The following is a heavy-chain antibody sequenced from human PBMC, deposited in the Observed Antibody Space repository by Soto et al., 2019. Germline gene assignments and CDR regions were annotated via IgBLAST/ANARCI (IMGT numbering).Heavy chain of an antibody. CDR3: ARGLGRTGIASAGGN. V-gene: IGHV4-34*01. Sequence: ETMSLTCAVYGGSFSGYLWSWIRQPPGKGLEWIGEINHSGSTNYNPSLSSRVTISIDTSKNQFSLKLTSVTAADAAVYYCARGLGRTGIASAGGNWGPGTMGTVSA. D-gene: IGHD6-13*01. CDR2: INHSGST. J-gene: IGHJ4*02. CDR1: GGSFSGYL.